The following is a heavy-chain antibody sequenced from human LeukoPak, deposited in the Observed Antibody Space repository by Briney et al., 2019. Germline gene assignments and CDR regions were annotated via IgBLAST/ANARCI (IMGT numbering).Heavy chain of an antibody. J-gene: IGHJ3*02. CDR3: AKDISDSSSWYGGSDAFDI. V-gene: IGHV3-9*01. CDR1: GFSFSYYA. Sequence: GGPLRLSCTASGFSFSYYAMHWVRQAPGKGLEWVSGISWNSGSIGYADSVKGRFTISRDNAKNSLYLQMNSLRAEDTALYYCAKDISDSSSWYGGSDAFDIWGQGTMVTVSS. CDR2: ISWNSGSI. D-gene: IGHD6-13*01.